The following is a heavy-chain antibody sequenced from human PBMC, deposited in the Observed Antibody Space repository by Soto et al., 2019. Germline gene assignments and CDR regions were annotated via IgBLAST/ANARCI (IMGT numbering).Heavy chain of an antibody. CDR1: GFSFSTSGVG. Sequence: GSGPTLVNPTQTLTLTCTFSGFSFSTSGVGVGWIRQPPGKALEWLALIYWNDDRRYTPSLKNRLTITKDTSKNQVFLIMTNMDPVDTATYYCVSGSFPNWFDPWGQGTLVTVSS. D-gene: IGHD3-10*01. CDR2: IYWNDDR. V-gene: IGHV2-5*01. J-gene: IGHJ5*02. CDR3: VSGSFPNWFDP.